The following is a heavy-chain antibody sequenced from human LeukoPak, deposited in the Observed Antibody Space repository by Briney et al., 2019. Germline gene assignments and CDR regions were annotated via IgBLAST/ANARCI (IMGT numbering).Heavy chain of an antibody. V-gene: IGHV4-61*08. CDR2: IYYSGST. D-gene: IGHD3-16*02. CDR1: GGSISSGGYY. Sequence: SETLSLTCTVSGGSISSGGYYWSWIRQPPGKGLEWIGYIYYSGSTNYNPSLKSRVTISVDTSKNQFSLKLSSVTAADTAVYYCARYLETRRFDPWGQGTLVTVSS. J-gene: IGHJ5*02. CDR3: ARYLETRRFDP.